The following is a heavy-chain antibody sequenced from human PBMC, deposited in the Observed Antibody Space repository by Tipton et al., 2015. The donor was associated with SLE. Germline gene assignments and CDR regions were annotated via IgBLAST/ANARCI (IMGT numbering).Heavy chain of an antibody. CDR2: ISRSGDTM. D-gene: IGHD6-13*01. V-gene: IGHV3-11*01. J-gene: IGHJ1*01. CDR1: GFTFSDYY. Sequence: SLRLPCAASGFTFSDYYMSWIRQLPGKGLEWISIISRSGDTMSYADSVKGRFTISRDNAKKSLYLQMSSLRVEDTAVYYCVRDIVAPGSTEYFHHWGQGALVTVSS. CDR3: VRDIVAPGSTEYFHH.